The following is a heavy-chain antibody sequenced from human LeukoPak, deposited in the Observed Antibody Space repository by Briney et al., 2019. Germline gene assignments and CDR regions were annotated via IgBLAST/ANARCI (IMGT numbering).Heavy chain of an antibody. CDR3: ARGGVAAAGPLDY. D-gene: IGHD6-13*01. CDR1: GFTFSSYW. Sequence: GGSLRLSCAASGFTFSSYWMHWVRHAPGKGLVWVSRINTDGSSTSYADSVKGRFTISRDNAKNTLYLQMNSLRAEDTAVYYCARGGVAAAGPLDYWGQGTLVTVSS. V-gene: IGHV3-74*01. J-gene: IGHJ4*02. CDR2: INTDGSST.